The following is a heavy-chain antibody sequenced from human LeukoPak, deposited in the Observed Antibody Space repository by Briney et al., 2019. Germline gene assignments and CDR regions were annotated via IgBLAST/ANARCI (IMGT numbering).Heavy chain of an antibody. J-gene: IGHJ4*02. CDR1: GFSLTTSGMS. CDR3: AHIMTGLGATGYYFDY. D-gene: IGHD1-26*01. CDR2: IDWDDDK. V-gene: IGHV2-70*11. Sequence: SGPALVKPTQTLTLTCTFSGFSLTTSGMSVSWIRQPPGKALEWLARIDWDDDKYYSTSLKTRLTISKDTSKNQVVLTMTNMDPVNTATYYCAHIMTGLGATGYYFDYWGPGTLVTVSS.